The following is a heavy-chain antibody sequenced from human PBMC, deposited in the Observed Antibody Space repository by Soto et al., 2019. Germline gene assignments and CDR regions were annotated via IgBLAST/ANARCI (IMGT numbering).Heavy chain of an antibody. CDR1: GGSFSGYY. D-gene: IGHD1-20*01. CDR3: ARAPYNWNRGGYFDY. Sequence: QVQLQQWGAGLLKPSETLSLTCAVYGGSFSGYYWSWIRQPPGKGLEWIGKINHSGSTNYNPSLKSRVTISVDTSKNQFSLKLSSVTAADTAVYYCARAPYNWNRGGYFDYWGQGTLVTVSS. J-gene: IGHJ4*02. CDR2: INHSGST. V-gene: IGHV4-34*01.